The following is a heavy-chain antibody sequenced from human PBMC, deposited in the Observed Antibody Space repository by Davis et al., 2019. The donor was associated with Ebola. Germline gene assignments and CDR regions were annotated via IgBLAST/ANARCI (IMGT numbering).Heavy chain of an antibody. D-gene: IGHD2-15*01. Sequence: GESLKISCSASGFTFSSYAMHWVRQAPGKGLESVSRISSNGETTYYADSVKGRFTISRDNSKDTLYLHMRSLTTEDTAVYYCVKDRFTVVVVHGGFDYWGQGTLVTVSS. CDR2: ISSNGETT. V-gene: IGHV3-64D*06. J-gene: IGHJ4*02. CDR3: VKDRFTVVVVHGGFDY. CDR1: GFTFSSYA.